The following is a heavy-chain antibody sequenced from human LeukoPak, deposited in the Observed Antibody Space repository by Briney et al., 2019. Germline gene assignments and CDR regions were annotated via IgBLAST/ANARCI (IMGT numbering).Heavy chain of an antibody. D-gene: IGHD3-22*01. CDR1: GFTFNIYA. CDR3: AKDRPNYHESNGHYYRLNGDS. CDR2: ITSSGDAT. J-gene: IGHJ5*01. V-gene: IGHV3-23*01. Sequence: PGGSLRLYCAASGFTFNIYAMSWVRQAPGKGLEWVSSITSSGDATFHADSVKDRFTISRDNSKSTLYLQMSRLRVEDTAVYYCAKDRPNYHESNGHYYRLNGDSWGQGTLVTVSS.